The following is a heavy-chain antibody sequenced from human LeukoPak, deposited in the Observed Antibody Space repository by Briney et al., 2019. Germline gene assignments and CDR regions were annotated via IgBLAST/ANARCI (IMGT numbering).Heavy chain of an antibody. V-gene: IGHV4-61*02. CDR2: IYTSGTT. Sequence: SETLSLTCSVSGGSISSGSYYWNWIRQPAGKGLDWIGRIYTSGTTNYNPSLKSRVSISMDTSKNQFSLKLSSVTAADTAVYYWGRGGEPKTFDFWGQGTRVTVSS. D-gene: IGHD3-16*01. CDR1: GGSISSGSYY. J-gene: IGHJ4*02. CDR3: GRGGEPKTFDF.